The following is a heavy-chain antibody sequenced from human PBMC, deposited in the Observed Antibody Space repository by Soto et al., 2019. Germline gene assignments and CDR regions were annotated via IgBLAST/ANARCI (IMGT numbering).Heavy chain of an antibody. D-gene: IGHD6-13*01. J-gene: IGHJ4*02. CDR1: GYTFTGYY. CDR3: ARGSIAAAGKAPGHY. CDR2: INPNSGGT. V-gene: IGHV1-2*04. Sequence: ASVKVSCKASGYTFTGYYMHWVRQAPGQGLEWMGWINPNSGGTNYAQKFQGWVTMTRDTSISTAYMELSRLRSDDTAVYYCARGSIAAAGKAPGHYWGQGNLVTVSS.